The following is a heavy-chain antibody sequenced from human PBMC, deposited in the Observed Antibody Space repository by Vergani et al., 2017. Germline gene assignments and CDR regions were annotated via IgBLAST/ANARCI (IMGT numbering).Heavy chain of an antibody. CDR2: SNHSGST. CDR3: ARGGSGRTKDRFDP. Sequence: QVQLPQWGAGLLKPSETLSLTCAVYGGSFSGYYWRWNRQPPGKGLEWIGESNHSGSTNYNPSLKSRVTISVDTSKTQLSLKLSSVAAADTAVYYCARGGSGRTKDRFDPWGQGTLVTVSS. CDR1: GGSFSGYY. D-gene: IGHD3-10*01. V-gene: IGHV4-34*01. J-gene: IGHJ5*02.